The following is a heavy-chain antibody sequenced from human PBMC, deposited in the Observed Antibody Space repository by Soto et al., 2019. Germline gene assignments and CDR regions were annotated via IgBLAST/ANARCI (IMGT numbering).Heavy chain of an antibody. CDR3: AGDAYPLDYYDSSGYVGGRGPYNWFDP. J-gene: IGHJ5*02. CDR2: IIPIFGTA. D-gene: IGHD3-22*01. CDR1: GGTFSSYA. V-gene: IGHV1-69*13. Sequence: RASVKVSCKASGGTFSSYAISWVRQAPGQGLEWMGGIIPIFGTANYAQKFQGRVTITADESTSTAYMELSSLRSEDTAVYYCAGDAYPLDYYDSSGYVGGRGPYNWFDPWGQGTLVTVSS.